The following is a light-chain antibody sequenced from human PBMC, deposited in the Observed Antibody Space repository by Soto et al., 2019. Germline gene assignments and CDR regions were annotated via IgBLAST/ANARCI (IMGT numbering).Light chain of an antibody. Sequence: DIQMTQSPSSLSASVGDRVTITCRASQTISRYLNWYQQKPGKDPKLLIFAASSLQSGAPSRFSGSGSGTDFTLTISSLQPEDVATYYCQQSYSAPPYTFGQGTKLEI. CDR2: AAS. CDR3: QQSYSAPPYT. V-gene: IGKV1-39*01. CDR1: QTISRY. J-gene: IGKJ2*01.